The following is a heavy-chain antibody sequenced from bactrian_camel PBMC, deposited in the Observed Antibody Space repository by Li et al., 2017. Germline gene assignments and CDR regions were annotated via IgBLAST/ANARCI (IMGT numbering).Heavy chain of an antibody. CDR1: KDSYEIST. V-gene: IGHV3-2*01. J-gene: IGHJ6*01. Sequence: HVQLVESGGDSVQAGGSLRLSCAASKDSYEISTMGWFRQAPGKELEWVSTIHDDSRNAYYHGAVKGRFTISKDNAKNTLYLQMNYLKPEDTAMYSCAAAAVSSSFGGGRCSQAADFRYWGQGTQVTVS. D-gene: IGHD7*01. CDR3: AAAAVSSSFGGGRCSQAADFRY. CDR2: IHDDSRNA.